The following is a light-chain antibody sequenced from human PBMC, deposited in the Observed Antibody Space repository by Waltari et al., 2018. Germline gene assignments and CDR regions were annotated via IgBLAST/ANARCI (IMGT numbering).Light chain of an antibody. CDR3: CSFAGSVTFVV. CDR2: EVT. J-gene: IGLJ2*01. V-gene: IGLV2-23*02. CDR1: SSDVGYYNL. Sequence: QSALTQPASVSESPGQSITIFCSGTSSDVGYYNLVSWYQQHPGQAPKSLIYEVTERPSGVANRFSGYKAGNTAALSISGLQAEDEAEYFCCSFAGSVTFVVFGGGTKVTVL.